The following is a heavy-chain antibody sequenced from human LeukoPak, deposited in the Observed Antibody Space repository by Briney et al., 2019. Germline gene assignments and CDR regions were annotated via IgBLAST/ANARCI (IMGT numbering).Heavy chain of an antibody. CDR1: GFTFSSYG. CDR3: ARDLLNDEGSSYFFDQ. D-gene: IGHD2-2*01. V-gene: IGHV3-48*04. J-gene: IGHJ4*02. CDR2: ISQSSDRI. Sequence: PGGSLRLSCAASGFTFSSYGMHWVRQAPGKGLEWVSYISQSSDRIYHADSVKGRFTISRDNAKNSLYLQMDSLRVEDTAVYYCARDLLNDEGSSYFFDQWGQGTLVTVAS.